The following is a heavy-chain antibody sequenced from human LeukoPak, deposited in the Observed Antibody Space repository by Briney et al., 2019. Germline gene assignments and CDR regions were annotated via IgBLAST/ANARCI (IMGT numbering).Heavy chain of an antibody. D-gene: IGHD3-10*01. V-gene: IGHV1-69*05. Sequence: SVKVSCKASGGTFSSYAISWVRQAPGQGLEWMGGIIPIFGTANYAQKFQGRVTITTDESTSTAYMELSSLRSEDTAVYYCAVRPYYYGSGSYPGAYMDVWGKGTTVTISS. CDR1: GGTFSSYA. CDR2: IIPIFGTA. CDR3: AVRPYYYGSGSYPGAYMDV. J-gene: IGHJ6*03.